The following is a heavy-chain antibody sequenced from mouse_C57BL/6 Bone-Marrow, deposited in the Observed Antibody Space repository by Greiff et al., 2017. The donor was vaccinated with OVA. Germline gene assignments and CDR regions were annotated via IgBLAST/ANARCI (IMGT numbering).Heavy chain of an antibody. V-gene: IGHV1-64*01. J-gene: IGHJ3*01. D-gene: IGHD2-2*01. CDR3: ARDYGYDGAY. CDR2: IRPNSGRT. CDR1: GYTFTSYW. Sequence: VQLQQPGAELVKPGASVSLSCTASGYTFTSYWMHWVKQRPGQGLEWIGMIRPNSGRTNYTEKFKSKATLTVDKSSSTAYIQLSSLTSEDSSVYYCARDYGYDGAYWGPVTLVTVSA.